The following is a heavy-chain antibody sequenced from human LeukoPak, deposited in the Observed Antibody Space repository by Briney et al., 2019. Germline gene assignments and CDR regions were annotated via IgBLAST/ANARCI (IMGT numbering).Heavy chain of an antibody. CDR2: IYYSGST. D-gene: IGHD2-15*01. CDR3: ACYCSGGSCSV. V-gene: IGHV4-39*01. J-gene: IGHJ6*02. Sequence: SETLSLTCTVSGASISSSSYYWGWIRQPPGKGLEWIVSIYYSGSTYYNPSLKSRVTISVDTSKNQCSLKLSSVTAADTAVYYCACYCSGGSCSVWGQGTTVTVSS. CDR1: GASISSSSYY.